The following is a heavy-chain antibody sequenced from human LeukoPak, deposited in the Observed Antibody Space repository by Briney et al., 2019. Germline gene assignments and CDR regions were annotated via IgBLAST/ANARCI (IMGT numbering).Heavy chain of an antibody. CDR1: GFTFSTYG. Sequence: GGSLRLSCAASGFTFSTYGMHWVRQAPGKGLEWVAFIRYDGSKKYYADSVKGRFTISRDNSKNTLFLQMNSLRTEGTAVYYCAKGAGSSWYSDYWGQGTLVTVSS. D-gene: IGHD6-13*01. CDR3: AKGAGSSWYSDY. J-gene: IGHJ4*02. CDR2: IRYDGSKK. V-gene: IGHV3-30*02.